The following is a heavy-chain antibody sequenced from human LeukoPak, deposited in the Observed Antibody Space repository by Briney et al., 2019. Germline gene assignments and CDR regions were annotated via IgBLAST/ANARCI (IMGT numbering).Heavy chain of an antibody. D-gene: IGHD6-19*01. V-gene: IGHV4-34*01. Sequence: SETLSLTCAVYGGSFSGYYWSWIRQPPGKGLEWIGGINHSGSTNYNPSLKSRVTISVDTSKNQFSLKLSSVTAADTAVYYCARSGIAVAGRYFQHWGQGTLVTVSS. CDR3: ARSGIAVAGRYFQH. J-gene: IGHJ1*01. CDR2: INHSGST. CDR1: GGSFSGYY.